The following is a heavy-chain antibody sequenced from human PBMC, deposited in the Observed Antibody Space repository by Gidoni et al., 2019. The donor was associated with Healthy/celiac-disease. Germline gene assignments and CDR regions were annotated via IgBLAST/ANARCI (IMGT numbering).Heavy chain of an antibody. CDR1: GFTFSSYA. J-gene: IGHJ4*02. D-gene: IGHD3-22*01. V-gene: IGHV3-23*01. Sequence: EVQLLESGGGLVQPGGSLRLSCAASGFTFSSYALCWVRQAPGKGLEWVSAISGSGGSTYYADSVKGRFTISRDNSKNTLYLQMNSLRAEDTAVYYCAKNSDYYYDSSGYCLFDYWGQGTLVTVSS. CDR3: AKNSDYYYDSSGYCLFDY. CDR2: ISGSGGST.